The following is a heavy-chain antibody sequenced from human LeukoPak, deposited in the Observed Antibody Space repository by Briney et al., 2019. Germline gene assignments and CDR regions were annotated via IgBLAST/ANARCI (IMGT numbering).Heavy chain of an antibody. CDR3: AEHRGLQSEFDF. V-gene: IGHV3-23*01. CDR2: ISGSGGSP. Sequence: GGSLRLSCAASGFTFSSYAMSWVRQAPGKGLEWVSGISGSGGSPSYADSVKGRLTISRDNSKNTLCLQMNSLRAEDTAVYFCAEHRGLQSEFDFWGQGTLVTVSS. D-gene: IGHD2-15*01. J-gene: IGHJ4*02. CDR1: GFTFSSYA.